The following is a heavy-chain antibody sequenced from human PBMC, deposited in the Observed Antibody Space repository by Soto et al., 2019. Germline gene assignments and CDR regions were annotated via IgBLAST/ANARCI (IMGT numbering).Heavy chain of an antibody. V-gene: IGHV1-18*01. CDR3: ARVRDCSSTSCYNWFDP. D-gene: IGHD2-2*01. CDR2: ISAYNGNT. Sequence: ASVKVSCKASGYTFTSYGISWVRQAPGQGFEWIGWISAYNGNTNYAQKLQGRVTMTTDTSTSTAYMELRSLRSDDTAVYYCARVRDCSSTSCYNWFDPWGQGTLVTVSS. J-gene: IGHJ5*02. CDR1: GYTFTSYG.